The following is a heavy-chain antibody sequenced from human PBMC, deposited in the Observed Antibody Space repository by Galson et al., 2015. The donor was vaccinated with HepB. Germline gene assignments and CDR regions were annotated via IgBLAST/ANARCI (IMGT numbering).Heavy chain of an antibody. CDR3: AREATRGLGWLDP. Sequence: CAISGDSVSSNSVAWNWIRQSPSRGLEWLGRTYYRSKWYNDYAVSVKSRITINPDTSKDQFSLQLNSVTPEDTAVYYCAREATRGLGWLDPWGQGTLVTVSS. CDR1: GDSVSSNSVA. V-gene: IGHV6-1*01. CDR2: TYYRSKWYN. J-gene: IGHJ5*02.